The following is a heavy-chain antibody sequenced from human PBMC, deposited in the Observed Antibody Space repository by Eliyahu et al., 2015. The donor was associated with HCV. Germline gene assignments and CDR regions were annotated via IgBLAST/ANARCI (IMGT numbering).Heavy chain of an antibody. Sequence: AXLVQSGAEVRKPGASVTVTCKASGYTFTSNYIHWVRQAPGQGLEWMGIINPGSGRTTYAQNFQGRVTLTRDTSTSTVYMEVTGLGSEDTAVYYCARLTYGDYRSFDPWGQGTLVTVSS. CDR2: INPGSGRT. CDR3: ARLTYGDYRSFDP. CDR1: GYTFTSNY. D-gene: IGHD4-17*01. V-gene: IGHV1-46*01. J-gene: IGHJ5*02.